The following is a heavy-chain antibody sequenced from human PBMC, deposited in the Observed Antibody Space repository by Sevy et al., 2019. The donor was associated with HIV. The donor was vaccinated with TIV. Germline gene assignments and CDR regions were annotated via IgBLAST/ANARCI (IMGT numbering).Heavy chain of an antibody. CDR3: ASDRGSAADVDGYFDY. Sequence: GGSLRLSCAASGFTFSSYSMNWVRQAPGKGLEWVSSISSSSSYIYYADSVKGRFTISRDNAKNSMYLQMNSLRAEDTAVYYCASDRGSAADVDGYFDYWGQGTLVTVSS. V-gene: IGHV3-21*01. J-gene: IGHJ4*02. D-gene: IGHD6-13*01. CDR2: ISSSSSYI. CDR1: GFTFSSYS.